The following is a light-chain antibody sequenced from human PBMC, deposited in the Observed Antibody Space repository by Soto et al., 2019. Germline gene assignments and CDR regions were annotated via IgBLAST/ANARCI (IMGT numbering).Light chain of an antibody. CDR2: EVV. V-gene: IGLV2-8*01. CDR3: KSYAGSNTYV. Sequence: QSALTQPASVSGSPGQSITISCTGSSSDVGSYNAVSWYQQHPGKAPKLMIYEVVQRPSGVPDRFSGSKSGNTASLTVSGLQAADEADYFCKSYAGSNTYVFGSGTKVTVL. J-gene: IGLJ1*01. CDR1: SSDVGSYNA.